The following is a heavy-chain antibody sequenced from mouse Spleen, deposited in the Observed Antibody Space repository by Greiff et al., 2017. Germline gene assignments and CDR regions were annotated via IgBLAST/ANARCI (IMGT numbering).Heavy chain of an antibody. V-gene: IGHV2-6*01. J-gene: IGHJ3*01. CDR3: ASDRGDGSYGFAY. Sequence: VQLQQSGPGLVAPSQSLSITCTVSGFSLTSYGVDLVRQSPGKGLEWLGVIWGGGSTNYNSALKSRLSISKDNSKSQVFLKMNSLQTDDTAMYYCASDRGDGSYGFAYWGQGTLVTVSA. CDR2: IWGGGST. D-gene: IGHD1-1*02. CDR1: GFSLTSYG.